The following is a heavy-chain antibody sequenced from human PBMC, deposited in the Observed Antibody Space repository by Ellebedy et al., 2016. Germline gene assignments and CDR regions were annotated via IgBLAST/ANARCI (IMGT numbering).Heavy chain of an antibody. CDR3: ARGVGCYDRGYWYFDL. CDR2: ISSSSSYI. J-gene: IGHJ2*01. Sequence: GESLKISCAASGFTFSSYSMNWVRQAPGKGLEWVSSISSSSSYIYYADSVKGRFTISRDNAKNSLYLQMNSLRAEDTAVYYCARGVGCYDRGYWYFDLWGRGTLVTVSS. CDR1: GFTFSSYS. D-gene: IGHD5-12*01. V-gene: IGHV3-21*01.